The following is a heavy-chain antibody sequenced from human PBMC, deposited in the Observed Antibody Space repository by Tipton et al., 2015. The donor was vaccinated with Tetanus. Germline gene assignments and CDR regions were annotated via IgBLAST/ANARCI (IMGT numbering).Heavy chain of an antibody. Sequence: QLVQSGGEVKKPGESLKISCKGSGYIFTNYWIGWVRQKPGKGLEWMGTIYPGDSDTRYSPSFQGQVTISVDKSINTAYLQWSSLKASDPSVFYCARAHCTDGVCNFDFWGQGALVTVAS. V-gene: IGHV5-51*01. CDR2: IYPGDSDT. CDR3: ARAHCTDGVCNFDF. D-gene: IGHD2-8*01. J-gene: IGHJ4*02. CDR1: GYIFTNYW.